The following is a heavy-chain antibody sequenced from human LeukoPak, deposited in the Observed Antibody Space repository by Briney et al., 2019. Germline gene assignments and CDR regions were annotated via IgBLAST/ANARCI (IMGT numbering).Heavy chain of an antibody. V-gene: IGHV4-59*12. CDR3: ARGPDYGAFDY. D-gene: IGHD4-17*01. CDR1: GGSISSYY. Sequence: PSETLSLTCTVSGGSISSYYWSWIRQPPGKGLEWIGYIYYSGSTYYNPSLKSRLTISVDTSKNQFSLKLSSVTAADTAVYYCARGPDYGAFDYWGQGTLVTVSS. J-gene: IGHJ4*02. CDR2: IYYSGST.